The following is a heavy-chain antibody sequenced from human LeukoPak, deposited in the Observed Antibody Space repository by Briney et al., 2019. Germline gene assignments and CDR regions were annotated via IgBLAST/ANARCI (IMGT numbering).Heavy chain of an antibody. J-gene: IGHJ3*01. CDR1: GYTFTSYG. CDR2: ISAYNGNT. V-gene: IGHV1-18*01. Sequence: VKVSCKASGYTFTSYGISWVRQAPGQGLEWMGWISAYNGNTNYAQKLQGRVTMTTDTSTSTAYMELRSLRSDDTAVYYCARISSSNWYNERGAFDVWGQGTMVTVSS. D-gene: IGHD6-13*01. CDR3: ARISSSNWYNERGAFDV.